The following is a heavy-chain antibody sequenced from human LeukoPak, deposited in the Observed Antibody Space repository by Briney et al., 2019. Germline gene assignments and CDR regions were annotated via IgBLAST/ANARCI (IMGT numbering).Heavy chain of an antibody. CDR1: GYTFTSNW. CDR3: ARLGLLALYYFDY. J-gene: IGHJ4*02. V-gene: IGHV5-51*01. Sequence: GESLKISCKGSGYTFTSNWIGWVRQMPGKGLEWMGIIYPRDSDTRYSPSFQGQVTISADKSISTAYLQWSSLKASDTAMYYCARLGLLALYYFDYWGQGTLVTVSS. D-gene: IGHD2-15*01. CDR2: IYPRDSDT.